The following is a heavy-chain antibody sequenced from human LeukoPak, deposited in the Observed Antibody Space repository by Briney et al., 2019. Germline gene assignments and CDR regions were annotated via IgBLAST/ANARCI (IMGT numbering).Heavy chain of an antibody. CDR1: GFTFSSYD. D-gene: IGHD7-27*01. V-gene: IGHV3-13*01. CDR3: ARAETGDHAFDI. CDR2: IGTAGDT. J-gene: IGHJ3*02. Sequence: GGSLRLSCAASGFTFSSYDMHWVRQATGKGLEWVSGIGTAGDTYYPGSVKGRFTISRENAKNSLYLQMNSLRAGDTAVYYCARAETGDHAFDIWGQGTMVTVSS.